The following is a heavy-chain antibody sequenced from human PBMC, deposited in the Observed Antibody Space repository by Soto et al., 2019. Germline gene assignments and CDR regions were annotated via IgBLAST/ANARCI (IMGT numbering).Heavy chain of an antibody. D-gene: IGHD2-8*01. CDR2: IYYSGST. CDR1: GGSTSSGGYY. V-gene: IGHV4-31*03. CDR3: ARELGYCTNGVCYKGGNWFDP. J-gene: IGHJ5*02. Sequence: SETLSLTCTVSGGSTSSGGYYWSWIRQHPGKGLEWIGYIYYSGSTYYNPSLKSRVTISVDTSKNQFSLKLSSVTAADTAVYYCARELGYCTNGVCYKGGNWFDPWGQGTLVTVSS.